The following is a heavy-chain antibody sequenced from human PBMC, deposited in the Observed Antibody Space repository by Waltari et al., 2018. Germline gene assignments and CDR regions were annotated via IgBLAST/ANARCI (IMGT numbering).Heavy chain of an antibody. V-gene: IGHV3-23*01. CDR1: GFTFSSYA. J-gene: IGHJ6*02. CDR3: GMVVTRPNCYYYGMDV. D-gene: IGHD2-21*02. Sequence: EVQLLESGGGLVQPGGSLRLSCAASGFTFSSYAMSWVRQAPGKGLEWVSAISGSGGSTDYADSVKGRFTISRDNAKNTLYLQMNSLRAEDTAVYYCGMVVTRPNCYYYGMDVWGQGTTVTVSS. CDR2: ISGSGGST.